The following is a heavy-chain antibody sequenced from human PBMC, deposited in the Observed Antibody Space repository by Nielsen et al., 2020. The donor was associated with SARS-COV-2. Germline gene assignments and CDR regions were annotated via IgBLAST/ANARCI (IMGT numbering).Heavy chain of an antibody. V-gene: IGHV3-30-3*01. D-gene: IGHD6-19*01. CDR1: GFTFSSYA. CDR2: ISYDGSNK. Sequence: GGSLRLSCAASGFTFSSYAMHWVRQAPGKGLEWVAVISYDGSNKYYADSVKGRFTISRDNSKNTLYLQMNSLRAEDTAVYYCARAYSSGWYPDYWGQGTLVTVSS. CDR3: ARAYSSGWYPDY. J-gene: IGHJ4*02.